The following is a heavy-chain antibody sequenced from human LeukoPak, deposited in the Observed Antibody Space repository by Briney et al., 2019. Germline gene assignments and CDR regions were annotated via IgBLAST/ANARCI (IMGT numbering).Heavy chain of an antibody. D-gene: IGHD3-22*01. V-gene: IGHV4-34*01. J-gene: IGHJ4*02. CDR3: ARESVVLYYYDSSGYYYTHFDY. CDR2: INHSGST. Sequence: PSETLSLTCAVYGGSFSGYYWSWIRQPPGKGLEWIGEINHSGSTNYNPSLKSRVTISVDTSKNQFSLKLSSVTAADTAVYYCARESVVLYYYDSSGYYYTHFDYWGQGTLVTVSS. CDR1: GGSFSGYY.